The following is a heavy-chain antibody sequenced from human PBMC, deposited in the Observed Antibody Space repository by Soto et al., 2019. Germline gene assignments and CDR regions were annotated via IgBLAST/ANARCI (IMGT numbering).Heavy chain of an antibody. CDR1: GGSISSGSYY. J-gene: IGHJ4*02. Sequence: QVQLQESGPGLVKPSQTLFLSCTVSGGSISSGSYYWSWIRQHPGKGLEWMGYIYYSGSTYYNPSLTSRVTISVDTSKNQFSLKLSSVTAADTAVYYCARGSWSFYYFDYWGQGTLVTVSS. CDR3: ARGSWSFYYFDY. CDR2: IYYSGST. D-gene: IGHD3-10*01. V-gene: IGHV4-31*03.